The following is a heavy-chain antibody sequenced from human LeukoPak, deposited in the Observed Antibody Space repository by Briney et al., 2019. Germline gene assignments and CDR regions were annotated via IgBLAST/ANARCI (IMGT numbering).Heavy chain of an antibody. V-gene: IGHV3-23*01. J-gene: IGHJ4*02. D-gene: IGHD6-13*01. CDR2: ISSSGGST. Sequence: GGSLRLSCAASGFTFSSYAMSWVRQAPGKGLEWVSAISSSGGSTYYADSVKGRFTISRGNSKNTLFLQMNSLRAEDTAVYYCAKDSSSWSRLAFDYWGQGTLVTVSS. CDR3: AKDSSSWSRLAFDY. CDR1: GFTFSSYA.